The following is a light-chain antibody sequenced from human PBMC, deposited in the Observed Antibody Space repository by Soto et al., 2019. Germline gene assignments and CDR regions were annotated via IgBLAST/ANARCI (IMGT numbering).Light chain of an antibody. V-gene: IGKV3-20*01. J-gene: IGKJ1*01. CDR1: QSISNSN. CDR2: AAS. CDR3: QQYGSPRGT. Sequence: EIVLTQSPGTLSLSPGEGAALSCRASQSISNSNIAWYQQKPGQAPRLLVYAASRRATGIPVRFSGSGSGTDFTLTISRLEPEDFAIYYCQQYGSPRGTFGQRTNVETK.